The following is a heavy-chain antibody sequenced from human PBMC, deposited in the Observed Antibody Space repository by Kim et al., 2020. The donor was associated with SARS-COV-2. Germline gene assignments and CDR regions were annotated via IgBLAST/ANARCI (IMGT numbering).Heavy chain of an antibody. CDR2: INHSGST. Sequence: SETLSLTCAVYGGSFSGYYWSWIRQPPGKGLEWIGEINHSGSTNYNPSLKSRVTISVDTSKNQFSLKLSSVTAADTAVYYCARGSGRWGSYGMDVWGQGTTVTVSS. V-gene: IGHV4-34*01. CDR1: GGSFSGYY. D-gene: IGHD3-10*01. J-gene: IGHJ6*02. CDR3: ARGSGRWGSYGMDV.